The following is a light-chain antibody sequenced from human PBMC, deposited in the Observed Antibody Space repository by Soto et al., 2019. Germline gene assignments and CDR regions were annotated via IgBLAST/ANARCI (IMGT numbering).Light chain of an antibody. Sequence: EIGLTQSPGTLSLSPGERATLSCRASQSVSSSYLAWYQQKPGQAPRLLIYGASSRATGIPDRFSGSGSGTDFTLTIRRLEPEDFAVYYCQQYGSSPPITFGQGTLLEIK. CDR2: GAS. CDR3: QQYGSSPPIT. V-gene: IGKV3-20*01. CDR1: QSVSSSY. J-gene: IGKJ5*01.